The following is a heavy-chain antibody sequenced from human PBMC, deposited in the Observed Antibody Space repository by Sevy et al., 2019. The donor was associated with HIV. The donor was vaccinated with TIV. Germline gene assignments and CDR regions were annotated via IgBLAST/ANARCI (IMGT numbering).Heavy chain of an antibody. J-gene: IGHJ4*02. CDR3: ATTKDYYDSSGYPFDY. Sequence: ASVKVSCKVSGYTLTELSMHWVRQAPGKGLEWVGTFDLEDGKRIYEKKFKGRLTMTEDTSTETAYMELNSLRSDETAVYYCATTKDYYDSSGYPFDYWGQGTQVTVSS. CDR2: FDLEDGKR. CDR1: GYTLTELS. D-gene: IGHD3-22*01. V-gene: IGHV1-24*01.